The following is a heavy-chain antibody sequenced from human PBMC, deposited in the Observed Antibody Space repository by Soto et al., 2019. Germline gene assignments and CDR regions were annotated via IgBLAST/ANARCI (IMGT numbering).Heavy chain of an antibody. Sequence: GGSLRLSCAASGFTFRSFTVNWVRQAPGKGLEWVSTISSNSAYIYYTDALRGRFTISRDNAKNSLHLQMNSLRAEDTAVYYCTRDASRDSSARGWFDPWGPGTLVTVSS. D-gene: IGHD6-13*01. J-gene: IGHJ5*02. V-gene: IGHV3-21*01. CDR3: TRDASRDSSARGWFDP. CDR1: GFTFRSFT. CDR2: ISSNSAYI.